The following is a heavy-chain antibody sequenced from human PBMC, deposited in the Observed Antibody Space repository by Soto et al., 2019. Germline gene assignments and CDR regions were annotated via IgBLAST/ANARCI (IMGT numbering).Heavy chain of an antibody. CDR3: ARAPITIFGVVSNWFDP. V-gene: IGHV1-2*04. Sequence: SGGTKYGQKFQGWVTMTRDTSISTAYMELSRLRSDDTAVYYCARAPITIFGVVSNWFDPWGQGTLVTVSS. CDR2: SGGT. D-gene: IGHD3-3*01. J-gene: IGHJ5*02.